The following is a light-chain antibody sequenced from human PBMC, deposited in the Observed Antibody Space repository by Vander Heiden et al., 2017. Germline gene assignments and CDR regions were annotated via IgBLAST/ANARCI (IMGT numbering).Light chain of an antibody. CDR2: GAS. J-gene: IGKJ1*01. Sequence: EIVLTQSPGTLSLSPGERATLSCRASQSVSRSYLAWYQQKPGQDPRLLNYGASSRAAGIPDRFSGSGSGTDFTHTSSRLEPEDFAVYYCQQYGSSWTFGQGTKVEIK. CDR3: QQYGSSWT. V-gene: IGKV3-20*01. CDR1: QSVSRSY.